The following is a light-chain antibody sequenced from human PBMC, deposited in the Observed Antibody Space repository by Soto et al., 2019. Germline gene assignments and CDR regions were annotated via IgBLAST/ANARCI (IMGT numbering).Light chain of an antibody. CDR1: QTVSSTY. Sequence: EIILTQSPDTLSLSPGERATLSCRASQTVSSTYLAWCQQRPGQAPRLLIYGASTRAAGIPDRFSGSGSGTDFTLTISSLQSEDFAVYYCQQYNNWPRTFGQGTKVDIK. J-gene: IGKJ1*01. CDR3: QQYNNWPRT. CDR2: GAS. V-gene: IGKV3D-15*01.